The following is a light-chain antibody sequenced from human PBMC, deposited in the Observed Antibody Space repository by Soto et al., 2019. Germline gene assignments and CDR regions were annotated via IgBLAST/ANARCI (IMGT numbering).Light chain of an antibody. J-gene: IGKJ1*01. CDR2: GAS. Sequence: EIVLTQSPGTLSLSPGEIATLSCRASQSVRSNFLAWYQQKPGQAPRLLIYGASNRATGIPDRFSGSGSGTDFTLTITRLEPEDFATYYCQQYNSYSPWTFGQGTKVDIK. V-gene: IGKV3-20*01. CDR3: QQYNSYSPWT. CDR1: QSVRSNF.